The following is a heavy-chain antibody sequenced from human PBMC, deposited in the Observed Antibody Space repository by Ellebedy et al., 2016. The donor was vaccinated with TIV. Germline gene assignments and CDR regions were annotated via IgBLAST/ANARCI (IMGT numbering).Heavy chain of an antibody. D-gene: IGHD2-15*01. CDR3: ATSGRGGMDV. CDR2: INPNSGAT. CDR1: GYTFTGYS. J-gene: IGHJ6*02. Sequence: AASVKVSCKASGYTFTGYSMHWVRQAPGQGLEWMGWINPNSGATNYAQKFQGWVTMTRDTSISTAYMELSRLRSDDTAVYYGATSGRGGMDVWGQGTTVTVSS. V-gene: IGHV1-2*04.